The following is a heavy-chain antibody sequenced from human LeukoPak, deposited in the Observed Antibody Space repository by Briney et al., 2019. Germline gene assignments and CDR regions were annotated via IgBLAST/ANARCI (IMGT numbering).Heavy chain of an antibody. CDR1: GFTFSSYW. Sequence: GGSLRLSCAASGFTFSSYWMHWVRQAPGKGLVWVSRINTDGSSTSYADSVKGRFTISRDNAKNTLYLQLNSLRAEDTAVYYCARGPDSGSYYARLFDYWGQGTLVTVSS. CDR3: ARGPDSGSYYARLFDY. CDR2: INTDGSST. D-gene: IGHD3-10*01. V-gene: IGHV3-74*01. J-gene: IGHJ4*02.